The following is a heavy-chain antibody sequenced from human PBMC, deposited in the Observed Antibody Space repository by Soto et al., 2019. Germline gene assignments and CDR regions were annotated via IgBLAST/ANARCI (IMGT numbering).Heavy chain of an antibody. CDR2: ISYDGSNK. CDR3: AQSPFGELLYY. Sequence: GGSLRLSCAASGFTFSIYGMYWVRQAPGKGLEWVAVISYDGSNKYYADSVKGRFTISRDNSKNTLYLQMNSLRAEDTAVYYCAQSPFGELLYYWGQGTLVTVSS. V-gene: IGHV3-30*18. J-gene: IGHJ4*02. CDR1: GFTFSIYG. D-gene: IGHD3-10*01.